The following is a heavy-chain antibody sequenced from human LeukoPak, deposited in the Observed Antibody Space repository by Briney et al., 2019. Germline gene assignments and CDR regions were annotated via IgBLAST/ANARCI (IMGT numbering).Heavy chain of an antibody. J-gene: IGHJ6*03. Sequence: GGSLRLSCAASGFTFDDYGMSWVRQAPGKGLEWVSGINWNGGSTGYADSVKGRFTISRDNAKNSLYLQMNSLRAEDTALYYCARTYCSSTSCYNYYYYMDVWGKGTTVTVSS. CDR3: ARTYCSSTSCYNYYYYMDV. CDR1: GFTFDDYG. V-gene: IGHV3-20*04. CDR2: INWNGGST. D-gene: IGHD2-2*02.